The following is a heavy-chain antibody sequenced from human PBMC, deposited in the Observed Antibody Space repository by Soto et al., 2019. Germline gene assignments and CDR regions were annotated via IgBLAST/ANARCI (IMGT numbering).Heavy chain of an antibody. CDR2: ISSSSSYI. D-gene: IGHD3-22*01. CDR1: GFTFSSYS. J-gene: IGHJ3*02. V-gene: IGHV3-21*01. Sequence: LILSGAASGFTFSSYSMNWVRHAPWKGLEWVSSISSSSSYIYYADSVKGRFTISRDNAKNSLYLQMNSLRAEDTAVYYCARGTSITMIVVVTDAFDIWGQGTMVTVSS. CDR3: ARGTSITMIVVVTDAFDI.